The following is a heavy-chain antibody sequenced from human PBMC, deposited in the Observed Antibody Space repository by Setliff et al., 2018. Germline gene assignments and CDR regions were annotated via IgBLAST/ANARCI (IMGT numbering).Heavy chain of an antibody. CDR2: LKPGDSGI. J-gene: IGHJ3*02. V-gene: IGHV5-51*01. D-gene: IGHD3-16*01. CDR3: ARLGPLDVFDI. Sequence: PGESLKISCQGSGYTFTNYWIGWVRQMPGKGLEWMGILKPGDSGIRYSPSFQGQVTISADKSISTASLQWRSLKASDTAMYYCARLGPLDVFDIWGQGTMVTVSS. CDR1: GYTFTNYW.